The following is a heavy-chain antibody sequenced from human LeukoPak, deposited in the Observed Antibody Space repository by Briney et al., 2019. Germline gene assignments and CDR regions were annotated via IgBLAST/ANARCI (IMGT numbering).Heavy chain of an antibody. J-gene: IGHJ6*02. CDR3: ARAETGAYYYNGMDV. V-gene: IGHV4-34*01. D-gene: IGHD7-27*01. CDR1: GGSFTGYY. Sequence: SETLSLTCGASGGSFTGYYLRWVRQPPGTGLEWIGEINHSGGTNYNPSLKSRVTISIDTSKNQFSLNLSSVTAADTAVYYCARAETGAYYYNGMDVWGQGTSVTVSS. CDR2: INHSGGT.